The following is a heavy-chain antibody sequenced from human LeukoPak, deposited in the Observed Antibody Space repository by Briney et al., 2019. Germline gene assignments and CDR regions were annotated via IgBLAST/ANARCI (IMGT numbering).Heavy chain of an antibody. J-gene: IGHJ4*02. V-gene: IGHV5-51*01. D-gene: IGHD2-21*02. CDR1: GYTFTSYW. CDR3: ARSGRDWGFDY. CDR2: IYTGDSDT. Sequence: GESLKISCKGSGYTFTSYWIGWVRQMPGKGLEWMGIIYTGDSDTRYSPSFQGQVTMSADKSISTAYLQWSSLKASDTAMYYCARSGRDWGFDYWGQGTLVTVSS.